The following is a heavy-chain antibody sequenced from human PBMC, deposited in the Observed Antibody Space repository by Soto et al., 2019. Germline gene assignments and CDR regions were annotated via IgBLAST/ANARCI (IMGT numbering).Heavy chain of an antibody. Sequence: QVKLQESGPGLVKTSQTLSLTCTVSGGSISSGGHHWSWIRQRPGKGLEWIGYIHHSGHSLYNPSLKSRATMSADTSNNQVSLRLTSLTVADTAVYYCAKAIGIDFSWFDAWGQGTLVSVSS. J-gene: IGHJ5*02. CDR1: GGSISSGGHH. CDR3: AKAIGIDFSWFDA. V-gene: IGHV4-31*03. CDR2: IHHSGHS. D-gene: IGHD3-3*01.